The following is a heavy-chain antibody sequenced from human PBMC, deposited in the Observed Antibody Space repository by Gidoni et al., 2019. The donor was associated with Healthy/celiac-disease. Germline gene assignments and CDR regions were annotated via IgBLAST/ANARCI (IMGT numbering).Heavy chain of an antibody. CDR1: GFTVSSNY. CDR2: IYSGGST. CDR3: ARAYSSSSYYFDY. Sequence: EVQPVESGGRLIQLGGSMRLSWTASGFTVSSNYMCWVRQAPGKGLEWGSVIYSGGSTYYADSVKGRFTISRDNSKNTLYLQMNSLRAEDTAVYYCARAYSSSSYYFDYWGQGTLVTVSS. V-gene: IGHV3-53*01. D-gene: IGHD6-6*01. J-gene: IGHJ4*02.